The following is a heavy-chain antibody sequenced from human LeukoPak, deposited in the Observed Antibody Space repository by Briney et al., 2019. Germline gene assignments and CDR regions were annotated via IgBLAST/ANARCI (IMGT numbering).Heavy chain of an antibody. Sequence: GGSLRLSCAASGFTFSSYWIHWVRQAPGKGLVRVSRINSDGSSTTYADSVRGRFTIFRDNAKDSVYLQMNSLRAEDSATYYCVREGFYFFDFWGQGTLVTVSS. CDR2: INSDGSST. CDR1: GFTFSSYW. CDR3: VREGFYFFDF. J-gene: IGHJ4*01. V-gene: IGHV3-74*01.